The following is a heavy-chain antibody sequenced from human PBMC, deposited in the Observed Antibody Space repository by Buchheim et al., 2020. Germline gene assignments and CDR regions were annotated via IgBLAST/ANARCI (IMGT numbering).Heavy chain of an antibody. CDR3: ARGVDVNYYDSSGPRFFDY. V-gene: IGHV4-30-4*01. CDR1: GGSISSGDYY. Sequence: QVQLQESGPGLVKPSQTLSLTCTVSGGSISSGDYYWSWIRQPPGKGLEWIGYIYYSGSTYYNTSLKSRVTISVDTSKKQFSLKLSSVTAADTAVYYCARGVDVNYYDSSGPRFFDYWGQGTL. CDR2: IYYSGST. J-gene: IGHJ4*02. D-gene: IGHD3-22*01.